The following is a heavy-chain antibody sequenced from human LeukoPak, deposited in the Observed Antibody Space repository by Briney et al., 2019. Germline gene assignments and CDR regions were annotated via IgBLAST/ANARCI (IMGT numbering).Heavy chain of an antibody. J-gene: IGHJ4*02. CDR1: NYTFTSYG. CDR2: INAYNGNT. V-gene: IGHV1-18*01. CDR3: ARGFCSLTSCYSFSDY. D-gene: IGHD2-2*02. Sequence: ASVKVSCKASNYTFTSYGIIWVRQAPGQGLEWMGWINAYNGNTNYAQNLQDRVTMLTDTSTSTAYMELRSLGSDDTAVYYCARGFCSLTSCYSFSDYWGQGTLVTVSS.